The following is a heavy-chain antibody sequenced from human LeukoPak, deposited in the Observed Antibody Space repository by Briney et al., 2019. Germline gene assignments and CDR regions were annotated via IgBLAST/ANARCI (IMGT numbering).Heavy chain of an antibody. CDR1: GFSFSSSS. CDR3: ARAKWQQLYYFDY. V-gene: IGHV3-48*02. CDR2: ISSTSNTI. Sequence: GGSLRLSCAASGFSFSSSSMSWVRQAPGKGLEWVSHISSTSNTIYYADSVKGRFTISRGNAKNSLYLQMNSLRDEDTAVYYCARAKWQQLYYFDYWGQGTLVTVSS. J-gene: IGHJ4*02. D-gene: IGHD5-24*01.